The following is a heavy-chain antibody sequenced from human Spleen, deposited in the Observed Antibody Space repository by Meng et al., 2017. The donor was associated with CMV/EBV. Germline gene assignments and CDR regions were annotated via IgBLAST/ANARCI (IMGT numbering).Heavy chain of an antibody. CDR2: IKQDGSEK. CDR1: RFTFSSYW. J-gene: IGHJ4*02. V-gene: IGHV3-7*01. CDR3: ARGTNYYGSGSSGY. D-gene: IGHD3-10*01. Sequence: GGSLRLSCAASRFTFSSYWMSWVRQAPGKGLEWVANIKQDGSEKYYVDSVKGRFTISRDNAKNSLYLQMNSLRAEDTAVYYCARGTNYYGSGSSGYWGQGTLVTVSS.